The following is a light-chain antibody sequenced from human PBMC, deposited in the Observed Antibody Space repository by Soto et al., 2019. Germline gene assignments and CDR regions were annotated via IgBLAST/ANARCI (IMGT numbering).Light chain of an antibody. CDR3: QQYNNWPPLT. Sequence: DIVMTQSPATLSVSPGERATLSCRASQSVSSNLAWYQQKPGQAPRLLIYGASTRDTGIPARFSGSGSGTEFTLTINSLQSEDFAVYYCQQYNNWPPLTFGGGTKVEIK. V-gene: IGKV3-15*01. CDR2: GAS. CDR1: QSVSSN. J-gene: IGKJ4*01.